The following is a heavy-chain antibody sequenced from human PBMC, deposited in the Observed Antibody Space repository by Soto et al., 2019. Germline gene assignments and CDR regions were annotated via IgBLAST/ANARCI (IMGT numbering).Heavy chain of an antibody. CDR3: ARGPGILTGFLDY. D-gene: IGHD3-9*01. Sequence: SETLSLTCAVYGGSFSGYYWSWIRQPPGKGLEWIGEINHSGSTNYNPSLKSRVTISVDTSKNQFSLKLSSVTAADTAVYYCARGPGILTGFLDYWGQGTLVTVSS. CDR2: INHSGST. CDR1: GGSFSGYY. V-gene: IGHV4-34*01. J-gene: IGHJ4*02.